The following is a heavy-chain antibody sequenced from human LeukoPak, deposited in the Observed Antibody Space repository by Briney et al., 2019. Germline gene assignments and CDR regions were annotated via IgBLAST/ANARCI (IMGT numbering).Heavy chain of an antibody. J-gene: IGHJ4*02. V-gene: IGHV3-48*04. Sequence: GGSLRLSCAASGFTFSDYNMNWIRQAPGKGLEWVSYISSSSSTMHYADSVKGRFTISRDNAKNSQYLQMNRLRAEDTAVYYCAKDWEMRFDYWGQGTLVTVSS. D-gene: IGHD1-26*01. CDR3: AKDWEMRFDY. CDR1: GFTFSDYN. CDR2: ISSSSSTM.